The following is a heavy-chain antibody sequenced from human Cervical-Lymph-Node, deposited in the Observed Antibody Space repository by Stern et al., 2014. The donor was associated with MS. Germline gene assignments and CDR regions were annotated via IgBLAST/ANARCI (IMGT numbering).Heavy chain of an antibody. CDR2: ISWNSVSI. D-gene: IGHD3-22*01. CDR1: GFRFDLYA. Sequence: EVQLVESGGDLVQPGRSLRLSCAASGFRFDLYAMHWVRHAPGKGLEWVAGISWNSVSIAYAGSVKGRFTISRDNVRNSLYLQMDSLRPEDTALYYCTKEIRRADSSPDYWGQGALVTVSS. V-gene: IGHV3-9*01. J-gene: IGHJ4*02. CDR3: TKEIRRADSSPDY.